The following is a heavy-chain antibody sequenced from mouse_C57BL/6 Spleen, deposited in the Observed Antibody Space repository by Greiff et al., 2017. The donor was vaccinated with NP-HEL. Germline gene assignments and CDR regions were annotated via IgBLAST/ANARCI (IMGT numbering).Heavy chain of an antibody. J-gene: IGHJ4*01. V-gene: IGHV1-5*01. Sequence: VQLQQSGTVLARPGASVKMSCKTSGYTFTSYWMHWVKQRPGQGLEWIGAIYPGNSDTSYNQKFKGKAKLTAVTPASTAYMELSSLTNEDSAVYYCTRPAYYSNYYAMDYWGQGTSVTVSS. CDR1: GYTFTSYW. CDR3: TRPAYYSNYYAMDY. D-gene: IGHD2-5*01. CDR2: IYPGNSDT.